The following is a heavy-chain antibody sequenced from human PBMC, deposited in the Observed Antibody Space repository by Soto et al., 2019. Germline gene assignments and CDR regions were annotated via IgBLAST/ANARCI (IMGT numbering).Heavy chain of an antibody. J-gene: IGHJ5*02. CDR1: GYSFTRYD. V-gene: IGHV1-18*04. CDR2: ISGDNGKT. D-gene: IGHD1-26*01. Sequence: QVQLVQSGAEVKKPGASVKVSCKASGYSFTRYDIIWVRQAPGQGLEWMGWISGDNGKTKYAQKIQGSGTMTTDTSTNTGYMELRNLRSDDTAVYYCARWISGDYSDWIDPWGQGTLVTVSS. CDR3: ARWISGDYSDWIDP.